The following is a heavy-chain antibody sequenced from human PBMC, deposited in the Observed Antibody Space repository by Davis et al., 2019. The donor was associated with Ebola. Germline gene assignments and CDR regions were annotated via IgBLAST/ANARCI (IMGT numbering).Heavy chain of an antibody. CDR1: GFTFSSYA. Sequence: GESLKISCSASGFTFSSYAMHWVRQAPGKGLEYVSAISSNGGSTYYADSVKGRFTISRDNSKNTLYLQMSSLRAEDTAVYYCVKGTTVTTYSWFDPWGQGTLVTVSS. CDR3: VKGTTVTTYSWFDP. J-gene: IGHJ5*02. CDR2: ISSNGGST. V-gene: IGHV3-64D*08. D-gene: IGHD4-11*01.